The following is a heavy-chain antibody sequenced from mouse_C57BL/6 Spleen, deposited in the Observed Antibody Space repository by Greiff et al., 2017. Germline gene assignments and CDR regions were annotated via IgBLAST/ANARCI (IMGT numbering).Heavy chain of an antibody. CDR3: TGDYYTSYAMDY. D-gene: IGHD1-1*01. J-gene: IGHJ4*01. CDR2: IYPGSGGT. Sequence: VKLQESGAELVRPGTSVKLSCKASGYAFTNYLIEWVKQRPGQGLEWIGVIYPGSGGTNYNEKFKGKATLTADTSSSTAYMQLRSLTSEDSAVYCCTGDYYTSYAMDYWGQGTSVTVSA. V-gene: IGHV1-54*01. CDR1: GYAFTNYL.